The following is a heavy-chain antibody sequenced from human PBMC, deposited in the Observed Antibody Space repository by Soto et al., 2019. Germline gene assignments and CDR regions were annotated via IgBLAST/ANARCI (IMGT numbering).Heavy chain of an antibody. Sequence: GGSLRLSCAASGVTVSSNYMSWVRQAPGKGLEWVSVIYSGGSTYYADSMKGRFTISRDNSKNTLYLQMNSLRAEDTAVYYCARDFYYHGSGTMGGYFDYWGQGT. D-gene: IGHD3-10*01. V-gene: IGHV3-66*01. J-gene: IGHJ4*02. CDR1: GVTVSSNY. CDR2: IYSGGST. CDR3: ARDFYYHGSGTMGGYFDY.